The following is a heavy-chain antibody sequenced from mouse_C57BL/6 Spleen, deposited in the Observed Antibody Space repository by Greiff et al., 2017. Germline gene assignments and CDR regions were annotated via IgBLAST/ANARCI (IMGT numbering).Heavy chain of an antibody. V-gene: IGHV1-52*01. Sequence: VQLQQPGAELVRPGSSVKLSCKASGYTFTSYWMHWVKQRPIQGLEWIGNIDPSDSETHYNQKFKDKATLTVDKSSSTAYMQLSSLTSEDSAVYYCAKDYGYYYAMDYWGQGTSVTVSS. J-gene: IGHJ4*01. CDR1: GYTFTSYW. CDR2: IDPSDSET. D-gene: IGHD2-2*01. CDR3: AKDYGYYYAMDY.